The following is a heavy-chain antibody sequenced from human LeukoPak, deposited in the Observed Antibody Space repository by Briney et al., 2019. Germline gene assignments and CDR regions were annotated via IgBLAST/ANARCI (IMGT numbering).Heavy chain of an antibody. V-gene: IGHV4-39*07. D-gene: IGHD3-10*01. Sequence: PSETLSLTCTVSGGSISSSSYYWGWIRQPPGKGLEWIGSIYYSGSTYYNPSLKSRVTISVDTSKNQFSLKLSSVTAADTAVYYCARRGPFGSGSYYYYFDDWGQGTLVTVSS. CDR1: GGSISSSSYY. CDR3: ARRGPFGSGSYYYYFDD. CDR2: IYYSGST. J-gene: IGHJ4*02.